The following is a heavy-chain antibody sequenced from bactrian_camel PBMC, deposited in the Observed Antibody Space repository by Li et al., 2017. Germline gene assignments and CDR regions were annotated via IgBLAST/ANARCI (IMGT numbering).Heavy chain of an antibody. CDR2: VRLYSGST. V-gene: IGHV3S60*01. D-gene: IGHD6*01. J-gene: IGHJ6*01. CDR1: GFTFDKYS. Sequence: HVQLVESGGGLVQPGGSLRLSCAASGFTFDKYSMGWVRQAPGKEREGVAVVRLYSGSTVYASSVKGRFTISQDGPKNTVFLHMNNLKPEDTAMYYCAVGMLGGRTWSNPILFGYWGQGTQVTVS. CDR3: AVGMLGGRTWSNPILFGY.